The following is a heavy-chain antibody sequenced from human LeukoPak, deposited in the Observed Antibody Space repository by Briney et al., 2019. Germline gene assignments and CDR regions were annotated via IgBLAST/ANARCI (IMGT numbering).Heavy chain of an antibody. J-gene: IGHJ5*02. CDR1: GVSINGNY. CDR2: VLDTGDT. V-gene: IGHV4-59*01. CDR3: ARVFRGVVTSNWFDP. D-gene: IGHD3-3*01. Sequence: SETLSLTCTVSGVSINGNYWTWIRQLPGKGLEWIGFVLDTGDTDYNPSLKSRLTISVDTSKSQLSLSLSSVTAADTALYYCARVFRGVVTSNWFDPWGQGTLVTVSS.